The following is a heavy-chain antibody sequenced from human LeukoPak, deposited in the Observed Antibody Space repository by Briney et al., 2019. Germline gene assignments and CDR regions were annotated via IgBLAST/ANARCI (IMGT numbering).Heavy chain of an antibody. D-gene: IGHD2-15*01. CDR2: IDASDSYT. Sequence: GESLRISCKGSGYSFTTYWITWVRQMPGKGLEWMGRIDASDSYTTYSPSFQGHVTITADKSINTAYLQWSSLKASDTAMYYCARGLRGGPSGGGLDYWGQGTLVTVSS. V-gene: IGHV5-10-1*01. CDR3: ARGLRGGPSGGGLDY. J-gene: IGHJ4*02. CDR1: GYSFTTYW.